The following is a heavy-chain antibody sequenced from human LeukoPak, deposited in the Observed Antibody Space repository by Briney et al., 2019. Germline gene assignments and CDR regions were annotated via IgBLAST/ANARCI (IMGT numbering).Heavy chain of an antibody. CDR1: GGTFSSYA. CDR2: IIPILGIA. Sequence: GASVKVSCKASGGTFSSYAISWVRQAPGQGLEWMGRIIPILGIANYAQKFQGRVTITADKSTSTAYMELSSLRSEDTAVYYCARDTYYYDSSGYYYLDYWGLGTLVTVYS. D-gene: IGHD3-22*01. J-gene: IGHJ4*02. V-gene: IGHV1-69*04. CDR3: ARDTYYYDSSGYYYLDY.